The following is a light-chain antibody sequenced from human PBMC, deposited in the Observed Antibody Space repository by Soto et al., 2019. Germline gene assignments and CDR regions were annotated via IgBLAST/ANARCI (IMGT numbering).Light chain of an antibody. CDR3: SSYTSSSTVV. CDR1: RSDVGGYKY. V-gene: IGLV2-14*01. Sequence: QSALPQSASASGCPGQSVTISCAGTRSDVGGYKYVSWHQQHPGKAPKLVIYEVSNRPSGVSNRFSGSKSGNTSSLTISGLQAEHGADYHCSSYTSSSTVVFGSGPKVTGL. J-gene: IGLJ2*01. CDR2: EVS.